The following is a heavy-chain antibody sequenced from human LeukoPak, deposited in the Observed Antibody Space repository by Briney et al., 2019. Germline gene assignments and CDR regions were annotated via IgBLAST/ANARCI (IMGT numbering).Heavy chain of an antibody. Sequence: ASVKVSCKASGYTFTSYDINWVRQATGQGLEWMGWMNPNSGNTGYAQKFQGRVIITRNTSISTAYMELSSLRSEDTAVYYCARAREARAGILTVYYFDYWGHGTLVTVSS. CDR2: MNPNSGNT. CDR1: GYTFTSYD. D-gene: IGHD3-9*01. CDR3: ARAREARAGILTVYYFDY. J-gene: IGHJ4*01. V-gene: IGHV1-8*03.